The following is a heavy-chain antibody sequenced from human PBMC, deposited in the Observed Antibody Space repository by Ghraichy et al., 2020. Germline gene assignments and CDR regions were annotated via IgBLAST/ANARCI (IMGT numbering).Heavy chain of an antibody. CDR2: ISSSSSYI. CDR1: GFTFITYT. D-gene: IGHD3-16*01. J-gene: IGHJ6*02. V-gene: IGHV3-21*01. CDR3: ARGGRGGYGMDV. Sequence: GGSLRLSCAASGFTFITYTMNWVRQAPGKGLEWVSSISSSSSYIYYADSVKGRFTISRDNAKNSLYLQMNSLRAEDTAVYYCARGGRGGYGMDVWGQGTTVTVS.